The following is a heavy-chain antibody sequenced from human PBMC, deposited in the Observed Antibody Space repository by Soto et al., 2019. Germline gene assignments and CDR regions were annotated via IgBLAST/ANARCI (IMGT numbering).Heavy chain of an antibody. Sequence: VQLVESGGGVVQPGRSLRLSCAASGFTFSDYAMHWVRQAPGKGLEWVAVVSHDGRNTHYADSVKGRFTISRDSSKNTVTLEMTRLRAENTAVYYCAKGGGQWLVRSDFNYWGQGARVTVSS. D-gene: IGHD6-19*01. J-gene: IGHJ4*02. CDR3: AKGGGQWLVRSDFNY. V-gene: IGHV3-30*18. CDR1: GFTFSDYA. CDR2: VSHDGRNT.